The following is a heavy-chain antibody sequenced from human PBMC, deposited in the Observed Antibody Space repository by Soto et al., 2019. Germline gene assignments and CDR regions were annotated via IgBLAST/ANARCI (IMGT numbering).Heavy chain of an antibody. CDR2: INHVGGT. V-gene: IGHV4-34*01. CDR3: VRIRYQLPSPVLWLDP. D-gene: IGHD3-16*01. CDR1: GGFLSESY. Sequence: PSETLSLSCAVYGGFLSESYWTWIRQPPGKGREWIGEINHVGGTNYNPSLKSRVTMSVDTSQNQFSLRLISVTAADTAMYFCVRIRYQLPSPVLWLDPWAQRTPVTVSS. J-gene: IGHJ5*02.